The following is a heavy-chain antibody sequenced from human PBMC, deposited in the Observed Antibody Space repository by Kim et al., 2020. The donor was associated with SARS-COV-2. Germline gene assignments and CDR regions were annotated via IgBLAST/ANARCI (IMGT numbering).Heavy chain of an antibody. J-gene: IGHJ4*02. D-gene: IGHD5-12*01. CDR3: VKGAWLDY. Sequence: GDNSYYAGSVGGRFTVSRGSATNTLYLQMNDLRVDDTAVYYCVKGAWLDYWGPGTLVTVSS. CDR2: GDNS. V-gene: IGHV3-23*01.